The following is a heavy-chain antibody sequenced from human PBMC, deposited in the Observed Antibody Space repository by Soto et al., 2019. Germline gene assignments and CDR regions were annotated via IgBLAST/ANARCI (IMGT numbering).Heavy chain of an antibody. CDR2: ISYDGSNK. J-gene: IGHJ6*02. Sequence: GGSLRLSCAASGFTFSSYGMHWVRQAPGKGLEWVAVISYDGSNKYYADSVKGRFTISRDNSKNTLYLQMNSLRAEDTAVYYCAKAGGCTNGVCYYNYYYGMDVWGQGTTVTVSS. CDR1: GFTFSSYG. CDR3: AKAGGCTNGVCYYNYYYGMDV. D-gene: IGHD2-8*01. V-gene: IGHV3-30*18.